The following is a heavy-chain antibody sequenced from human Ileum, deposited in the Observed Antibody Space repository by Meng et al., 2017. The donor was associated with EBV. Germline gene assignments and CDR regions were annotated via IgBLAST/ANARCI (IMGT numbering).Heavy chain of an antibody. Sequence: QVHLVQSGAEVQNPCASVNVSCKASGYAFTSYILHWVRQAPGQRLEWMGWINVGVGYTKYSQKFQGRVTISSDTSATTGYMELSSLRSEDTAVYYCVRGPPVGVPGPGDYWGQGTLVTVSS. CDR3: VRGPPVGVPGPGDY. V-gene: IGHV1-3*01. J-gene: IGHJ4*02. D-gene: IGHD2-21*01. CDR1: GYAFTSYI. CDR2: INVGVGYT.